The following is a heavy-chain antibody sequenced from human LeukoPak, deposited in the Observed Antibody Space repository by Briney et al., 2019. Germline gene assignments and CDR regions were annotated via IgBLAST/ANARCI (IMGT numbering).Heavy chain of an antibody. Sequence: ASVKVSCKASGYTFTSYGISWVRQAPGQGLEWMGWISAYNGNTNYAQKLQGRVTMTTDTSTSTAYMELRSLRSDDTAVYYCARDLQLRLGELPYFDYWGQGTLVTVSS. V-gene: IGHV1-18*01. J-gene: IGHJ4*02. CDR3: ARDLQLRLGELPYFDY. CDR1: GYTFTSYG. D-gene: IGHD3-16*01. CDR2: ISAYNGNT.